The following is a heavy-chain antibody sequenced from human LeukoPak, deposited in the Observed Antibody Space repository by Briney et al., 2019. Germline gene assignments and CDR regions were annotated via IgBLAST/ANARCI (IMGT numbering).Heavy chain of an antibody. J-gene: IGHJ4*02. Sequence: PSETLSLTCTVSGGSISSGGYYWSWIRQPPGKGLEWIGYIYHSGSTYYNPSLKSRVTISVDRSKNQFSLKLSSVTAADTAVYYCARLVGATLRGAFDYWGQGTLVTVSS. D-gene: IGHD1-26*01. CDR3: ARLVGATLRGAFDY. V-gene: IGHV4-30-2*01. CDR1: GGSISSGGYY. CDR2: IYHSGST.